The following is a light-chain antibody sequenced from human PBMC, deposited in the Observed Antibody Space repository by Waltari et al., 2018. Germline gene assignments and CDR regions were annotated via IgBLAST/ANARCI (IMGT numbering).Light chain of an antibody. V-gene: IGLV2-14*02. CDR2: EVN. Sequence: QSALTQPASVSGSPGQSITISCTGTSSDVGTYNSVSWYQQHPGKGPKLIFYEVNRRSSGVSTRVSGSKSGNTASLTISGLQTEDEADYYCSSYTGWIYVFGSGTKVTVL. CDR3: SSYTGWIYV. CDR1: SSDVGTYNS. J-gene: IGLJ1*01.